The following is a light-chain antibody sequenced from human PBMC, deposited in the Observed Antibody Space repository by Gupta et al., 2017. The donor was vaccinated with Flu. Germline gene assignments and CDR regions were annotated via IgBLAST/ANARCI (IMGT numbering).Light chain of an antibody. V-gene: IGKV1-8*01. J-gene: IGKJ1*01. CDR2: AAS. CDR3: QQYYSGWT. Sequence: AIRMTQSPSSFSASTGDRVTITCRASQGISSSLAWYQQKPGKAPNLLIYAASTLQSGVPSRFSGSGSGTDFTLTISCLQSEDFATYYCQQYYSGWTFGQGTKVEIK. CDR1: QGISSS.